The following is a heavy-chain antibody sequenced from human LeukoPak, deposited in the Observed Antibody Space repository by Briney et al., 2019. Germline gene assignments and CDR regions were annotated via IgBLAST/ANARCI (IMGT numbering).Heavy chain of an antibody. CDR2: ISNDGSKT. CDR1: GITFWSYA. Sequence: GGSLRLSCAASGITFWSYAMHWVRQIPGKSLEWVAVISNDGSKTSYADSVRGRFTISRDNSKDTLYLQMNGLRTEDTAVYYCTREFGGFDIWGQGTLVTVSS. J-gene: IGHJ3*02. D-gene: IGHD3-10*01. V-gene: IGHV3-30-3*01. CDR3: TREFGGFDI.